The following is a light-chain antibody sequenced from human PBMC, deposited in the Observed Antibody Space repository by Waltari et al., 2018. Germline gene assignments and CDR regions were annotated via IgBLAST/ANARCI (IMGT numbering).Light chain of an antibody. CDR1: QSISNY. CDR2: ATS. CDR3: QQSYSAPKT. J-gene: IGKJ1*01. V-gene: IGKV1-39*01. Sequence: DIQMTQSPSSLSASIGDRVTITCRASQSISNYRNWYQQKPGKAPKILIYATSRLESGAPSRFSGSGSGTDFTLTISSLQLEDFATYYCQQSYSAPKTFGQGTRVEIK.